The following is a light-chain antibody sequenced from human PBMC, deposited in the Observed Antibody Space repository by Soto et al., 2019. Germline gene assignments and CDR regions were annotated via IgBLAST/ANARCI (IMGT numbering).Light chain of an antibody. CDR3: KHMRT. V-gene: IGKV1-5*01. J-gene: IGKJ1*01. Sequence: DIQMTQSPSTLSASIGDRVTITCRASQNINNCIAWYQQKPRKAPKFLIYETATLDRGVPSRFSGSGFVTEFSLTLRSLQPDDFGSYYCKHMRTFGQGTKVDIK. CDR2: ETA. CDR1: QNINNC.